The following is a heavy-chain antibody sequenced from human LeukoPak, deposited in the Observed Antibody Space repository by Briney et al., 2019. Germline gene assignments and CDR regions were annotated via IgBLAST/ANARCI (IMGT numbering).Heavy chain of an antibody. D-gene: IGHD5-12*01. CDR1: GYTFTTSW. CDR2: IYPGDSDI. J-gene: IGHJ4*02. Sequence: GESLKISCKGSGYTFTTSWIGWVRQMPGKGLEWMGIIYPGDSDIRYSPSFQGQVTISADKSISTSFLQWNSLKASDTAMYYCARHDSTLATNYWGQGTLVTVSS. V-gene: IGHV5-51*01. CDR3: ARHDSTLATNY.